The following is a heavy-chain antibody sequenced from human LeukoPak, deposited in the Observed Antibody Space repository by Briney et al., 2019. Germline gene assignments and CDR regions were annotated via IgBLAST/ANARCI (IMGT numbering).Heavy chain of an antibody. CDR1: GYTFTGYY. V-gene: IGHV1-2*02. D-gene: IGHD6-6*01. CDR3: ARDFSSSSTRYYYYYYMDV. Sequence: GASVKVSCKASGYTFTGYYMHWVRQAPGQGLEWMGWINPNSGGTNYAQKFQGRVTMTRDTSISTAYMELSRLRSDDTAVYYCARDFSSSSTRYYYYYYMDVWGKGTTVTVSS. CDR2: INPNSGGT. J-gene: IGHJ6*03.